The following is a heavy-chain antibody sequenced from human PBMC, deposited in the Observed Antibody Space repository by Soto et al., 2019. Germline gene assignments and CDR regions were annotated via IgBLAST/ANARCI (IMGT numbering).Heavy chain of an antibody. CDR2: IIPIFGTA. D-gene: IGHD6-13*01. CDR3: AIDTGAAADNGYFGY. J-gene: IGHJ4*02. CDR1: GGTFSSYA. Sequence: QVQLVQSGAAVNKPGSSVKVSCKASGGTFSSYAISWVRQAPGQGLEWMGGIIPIFGTANYAQKFQGRVTITADESTSTAYMEVSSLRSEDTPVYCGAIDTGAAADNGYFGYCGQGTLVTVSS. V-gene: IGHV1-69*01.